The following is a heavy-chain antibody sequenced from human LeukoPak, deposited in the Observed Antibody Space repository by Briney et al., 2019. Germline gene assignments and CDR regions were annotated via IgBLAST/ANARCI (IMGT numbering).Heavy chain of an antibody. CDR3: ARAPSVAGWYFDL. V-gene: IGHV4-59*01. J-gene: IGHJ2*01. CDR2: INYSGST. CDR1: GGAISSYY. D-gene: IGHD6-19*01. Sequence: SETLSLTCAVSGGAISSYYWGWIRQPPGKGLEWIGYINYSGSTNYNPSLKSRVTISVDTSKNQFSLKLSSVTAADTAVYYCARAPSVAGWYFDLWGRGTLVTVSS.